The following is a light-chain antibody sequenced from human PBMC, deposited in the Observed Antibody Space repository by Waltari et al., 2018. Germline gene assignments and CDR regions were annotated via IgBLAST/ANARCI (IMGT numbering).Light chain of an antibody. V-gene: IGKV3-15*01. J-gene: IGKJ1*01. CDR3: QQYTNWPQT. CDR2: DAS. CDR1: QSGTTN. Sequence: EILMTQSPATLSVSPGERATLSCRASQSGTTNLAWYQQKPGQAPRLLIFDASTRATGVPARFSGSGSGTEFTLTISSLQSEDFAVYYCQQYTNWPQTFGQGTKVDI.